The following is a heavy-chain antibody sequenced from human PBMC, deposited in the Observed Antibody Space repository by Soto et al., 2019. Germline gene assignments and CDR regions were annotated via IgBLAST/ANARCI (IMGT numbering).Heavy chain of an antibody. J-gene: IGHJ4*02. CDR2: ISSSSSYI. V-gene: IGHV3-21*01. D-gene: IGHD1-7*01. CDR3: ASPGRKLGGVFDY. Sequence: EVQLVESGGGLVKPGGSLRLSCAASGFTFSSYSMNWVRQAPGKGLEWVSSISSSSSYIYYADSVKGRFTISRDNSKNTLYLQMNSLRAEDTAVYYCASPGRKLGGVFDYWGQGTLVTVSS. CDR1: GFTFSSYS.